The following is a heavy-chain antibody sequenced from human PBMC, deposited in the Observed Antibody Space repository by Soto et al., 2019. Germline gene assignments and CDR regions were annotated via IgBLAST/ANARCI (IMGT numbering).Heavy chain of an antibody. CDR3: AGQKSEYLDY. Sequence: SETLSLTCTVSGGSISSYYWSWIRQPPGKGLEWIGYIYYSGSTNYNPSLKSRVTISVDTSKNQFSLKLSSVTAADTAVYYCAGQKSEYLDYWGQGTLVTVSS. CDR1: GGSISSYY. CDR2: IYYSGST. D-gene: IGHD3-3*01. J-gene: IGHJ4*02. V-gene: IGHV4-59*08.